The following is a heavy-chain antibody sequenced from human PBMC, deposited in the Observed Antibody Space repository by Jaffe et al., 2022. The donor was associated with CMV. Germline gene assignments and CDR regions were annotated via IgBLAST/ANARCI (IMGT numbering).Heavy chain of an antibody. CDR1: GFTFSSYG. J-gene: IGHJ1*01. V-gene: IGHV3-33*08. Sequence: QVQLVESGGGVVQPGRSLRLSCAASGFTFSSYGMHWVRQAPGKGLEWVAVIWYDGSNKYYADSVKGRFTISRDNSKNTLYLQMNSLRAEDTAVYYCARGSRSNPLHIAAAGKPPREYFQHWGQGTLVTVSS. D-gene: IGHD6-13*01. CDR3: ARGSRSNPLHIAAAGKPPREYFQH. CDR2: IWYDGSNK.